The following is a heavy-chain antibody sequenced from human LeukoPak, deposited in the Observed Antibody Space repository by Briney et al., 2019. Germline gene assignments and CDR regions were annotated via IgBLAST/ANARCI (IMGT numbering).Heavy chain of an antibody. Sequence: GGSLRLSCATSGFSFSDFDMQWVRQAPGQGLERVAFIRSDGSNTYYGDSVKGRFTISRDNSKKILHLQMNSLRPGDTALYYCAISPLGGRFDYWGQGTLVIVSS. D-gene: IGHD3-3*02. CDR3: AISPLGGRFDY. J-gene: IGHJ4*02. CDR2: IRSDGSNT. CDR1: GFSFSDFD. V-gene: IGHV3-30*02.